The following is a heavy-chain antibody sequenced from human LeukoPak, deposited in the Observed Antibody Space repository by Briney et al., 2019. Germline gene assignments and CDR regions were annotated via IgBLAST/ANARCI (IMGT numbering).Heavy chain of an antibody. Sequence: PSETLSLTCTVSGGSISSHYWSWIRQPLGKGLEWIGYIYYSGSTNYNPSLKSRVTISVDTSKNQFSLKLSSVTAADTAVYYCARGGCSSTSCWDWFDPWGQGTLVTVSS. V-gene: IGHV4-59*11. CDR1: GGSISSHY. D-gene: IGHD2-2*01. J-gene: IGHJ5*02. CDR3: ARGGCSSTSCWDWFDP. CDR2: IYYSGST.